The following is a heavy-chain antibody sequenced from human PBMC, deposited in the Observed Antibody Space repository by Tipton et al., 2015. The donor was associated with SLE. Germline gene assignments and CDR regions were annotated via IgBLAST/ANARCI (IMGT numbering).Heavy chain of an antibody. Sequence: TLSFTCIVSDDSVSSAYYWAWIQQPPGKGLQWIACIYRTGTTYVNPSLKSRVSMSMDTSNNRFSLTMTSLTVADTAVYYCARSWSGRREFDYWGPGTLVTVSS. D-gene: IGHD1-26*01. V-gene: IGHV4-38-2*02. J-gene: IGHJ4*02. CDR1: DDSVSSAYY. CDR3: ARSWSGRREFDY. CDR2: IYRTGTT.